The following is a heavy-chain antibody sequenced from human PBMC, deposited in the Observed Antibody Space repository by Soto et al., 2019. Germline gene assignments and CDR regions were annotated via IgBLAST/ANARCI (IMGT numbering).Heavy chain of an antibody. Sequence: SETLSLTCTVSGGSISSGDYYWSWIRQPPGKGLEWIGLIYYSGSTYYNPSLKSRLIISVDTSKNQFSLKLSSVTAADTAVYYCARESCSSTSCFGSDLWGQGTLVTVSS. D-gene: IGHD2-2*01. V-gene: IGHV4-30-4*01. CDR1: GGSISSGDYY. CDR2: IYYSGST. J-gene: IGHJ5*02. CDR3: ARESCSSTSCFGSDL.